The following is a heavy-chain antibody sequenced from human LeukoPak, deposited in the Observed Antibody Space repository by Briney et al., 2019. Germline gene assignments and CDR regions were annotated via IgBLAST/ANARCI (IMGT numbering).Heavy chain of an antibody. J-gene: IGHJ6*04. CDR1: GFTFSSYS. CDR3: ARDIYGAVDYYYGMDV. V-gene: IGHV3-21*01. D-gene: IGHD4-17*01. Sequence: PGGSLRLSCAASGFTFSSYSMNWVRQAPGKGLEWVSSISSSSSYIYYADSVKGRFTISRDNAKNSLYLQMNSLRAEDTAVYYCARDIYGAVDYYYGMDVWGNGTTVTVSS. CDR2: ISSSSSYI.